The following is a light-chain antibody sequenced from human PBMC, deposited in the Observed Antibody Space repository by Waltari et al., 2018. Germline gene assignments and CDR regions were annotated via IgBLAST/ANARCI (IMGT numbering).Light chain of an antibody. J-gene: IGKJ1*01. Sequence: EIVLTQSPGTLSLSPGERATLSCRASQSVGRALIWYQQKPGQAPRLLIYGASTRATGMPYRFSGSGFGTDFSLTISRLEPEDFAVYYCQRNDRLPVTFGQGTKVEIK. CDR1: QSVGRA. CDR2: GAS. CDR3: QRNDRLPVT. V-gene: IGKV3-20*01.